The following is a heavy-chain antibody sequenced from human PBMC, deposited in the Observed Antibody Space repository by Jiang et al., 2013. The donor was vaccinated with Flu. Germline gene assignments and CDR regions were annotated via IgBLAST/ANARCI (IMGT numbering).Heavy chain of an antibody. D-gene: IGHD1-14*01. Sequence: SISSGYYWGWIRQPPGKGLEWIGSIYHSGSTYYNPSLKSRVTISVDTSKNQFSLKLSSVTAADTAVYYCARGSRRGEPPDYWGQGTLVTVSS. V-gene: IGHV4-38-2*02. CDR1: SISSGYY. CDR3: ARGSRRGEPPDY. CDR2: IYHSGST. J-gene: IGHJ4*02.